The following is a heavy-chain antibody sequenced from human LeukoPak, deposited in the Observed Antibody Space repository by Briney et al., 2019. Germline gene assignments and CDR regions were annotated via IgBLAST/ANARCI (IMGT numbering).Heavy chain of an antibody. CDR2: ISAYNGNT. CDR1: GYTFTSYA. J-gene: IGHJ3*02. D-gene: IGHD2-21*02. V-gene: IGHV1-18*01. CDR3: ARDEGYIVVVTAIPYDAFDI. Sequence: GASVKVSCKASGYTFTSYAISWVRQAPGQGLEWMGWISAYNGNTNYVQKLQGRVTMTTDTSTSTAYMELRSLRSDDTAVYYCARDEGYIVVVTAIPYDAFDIWGQGTMVTVSS.